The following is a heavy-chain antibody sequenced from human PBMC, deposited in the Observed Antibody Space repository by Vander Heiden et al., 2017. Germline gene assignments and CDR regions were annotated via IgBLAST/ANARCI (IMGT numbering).Heavy chain of an antibody. J-gene: IGHJ4*02. Sequence: EVQLVESGGGLVKPGGSLRLSCAASGFTFSGAWMSWIRRTPGKGLEGVGRVKSGGTTEYTTPIKGRFTVSRDDSNNMVYLQMHGLNIEDTAVYHCVADVPDFPPQIDYWGLGTQVTVSS. CDR1: GFTFSGAW. CDR2: VKSGGTT. CDR3: VADVPDFPPQIDY. V-gene: IGHV3-15*05.